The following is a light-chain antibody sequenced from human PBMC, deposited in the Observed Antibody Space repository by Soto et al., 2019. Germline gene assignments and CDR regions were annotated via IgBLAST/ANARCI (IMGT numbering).Light chain of an antibody. CDR3: SSYTSSSTPRV. J-gene: IGLJ1*01. CDR2: DVS. CDR1: SSDVGGYNY. V-gene: IGLV2-14*03. Sequence: QSALTQPASVSGSPGQSITISCTGTSSDVGGYNYVSWYQHHPGKAPKLMIYDVSNRPSGVSNRFSGSKSGNTASLTISGLQAEDEADYFCSSYTSSSTPRVFGTGTKLTVL.